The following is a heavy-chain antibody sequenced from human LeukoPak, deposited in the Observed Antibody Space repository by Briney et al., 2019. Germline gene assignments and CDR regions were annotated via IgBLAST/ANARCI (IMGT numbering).Heavy chain of an antibody. CDR1: DDSFSNYY. CDR2: VHYSGIT. Sequence: SETLSLTCSVSDDSFSNYYWGWIRQPPGKGLEWIGYVHYSGITNYNPSLKSRVTISIDTSKDQFSLKLSSVTAADTAVYYCARGGGTFDFWGQGTLVTVSS. D-gene: IGHD2-15*01. CDR3: ARGGGTFDF. V-gene: IGHV4-59*01. J-gene: IGHJ4*02.